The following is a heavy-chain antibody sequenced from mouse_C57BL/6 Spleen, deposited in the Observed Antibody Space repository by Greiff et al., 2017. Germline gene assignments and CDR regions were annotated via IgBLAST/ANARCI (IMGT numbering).Heavy chain of an antibody. Sequence: EVQRVESGPGLVKPSQSLSLTCSVTGYSITSGYYWNWIRQFPGNKLEWMGYISYDGSNNYNPSLKNRISITRDTSKNQFFLKLNSVTTEDTATYYCARDIGPFDYWGQGTTLTVSS. V-gene: IGHV3-6*01. CDR3: ARDIGPFDY. CDR2: ISYDGSN. J-gene: IGHJ2*01. CDR1: GYSITSGYY.